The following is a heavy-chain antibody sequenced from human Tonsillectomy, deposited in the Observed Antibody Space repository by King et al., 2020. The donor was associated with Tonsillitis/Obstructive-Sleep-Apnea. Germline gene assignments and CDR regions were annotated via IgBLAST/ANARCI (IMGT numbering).Heavy chain of an antibody. J-gene: IGHJ6*02. V-gene: IGHV1-2*02. CDR3: ASSLTGIIYEMDV. CDR2: INPNSGGT. CDR1: GYTFTGYY. Sequence: QLVQSGAEVKKPGASVKVSCKASGYTFTGYYMHWVRQAPGQGLEWMGWINPNSGGTNCAQKFQGRVTMTRDTSISTAYMELSRLRSDDTAVYYCASSLTGIIYEMDVWGQGTTVTVSS. D-gene: IGHD1-20*01.